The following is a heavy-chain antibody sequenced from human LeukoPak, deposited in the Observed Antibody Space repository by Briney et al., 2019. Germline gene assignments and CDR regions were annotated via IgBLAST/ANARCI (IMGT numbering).Heavy chain of an antibody. CDR1: GGSISSYY. Sequence: SETLSLTCTVSGGSISSYYWSWIRQPAGKGLEWIGYIYYSGSTKYNASLKSRVTISLDTSNNQFSLKLRSMTAADTAVYYCARSYSSGPFDLWGQGTLVIASS. V-gene: IGHV4-59*01. CDR2: IYYSGST. J-gene: IGHJ4*02. CDR3: ARSYSSGPFDL. D-gene: IGHD6-19*01.